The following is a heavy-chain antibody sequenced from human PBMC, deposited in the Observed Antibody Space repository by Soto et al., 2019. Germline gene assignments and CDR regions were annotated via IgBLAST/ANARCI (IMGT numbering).Heavy chain of an antibody. V-gene: IGHV4-38-2*01. CDR1: GYSISSGYY. CDR2: IYHSGST. Sequence: KTSETLSLTCAVSGYSISSGYYWGWIRQPPGKGLGWIGSIYHSGSTYYNPSLKSRVTISVDTSKNQFSLKLSSVTAADTAVYYCASLLVAFDYWGQGTLVTVSS. CDR3: ASLLVAFDY. J-gene: IGHJ4*02. D-gene: IGHD1-26*01.